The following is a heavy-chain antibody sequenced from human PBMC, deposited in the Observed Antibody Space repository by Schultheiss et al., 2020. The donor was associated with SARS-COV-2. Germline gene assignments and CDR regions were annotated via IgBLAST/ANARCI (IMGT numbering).Heavy chain of an antibody. D-gene: IGHD3-3*01. V-gene: IGHV4-59*01. Sequence: SQTLSLTCSVSGGSISTYYWSWIRQPPGKGLEWIGYIYYSGSTNYNPSLKSRVIISVDRSKNQFSLDLSSVTAADTAVYYCARDGITIFGVVIDYWGQGTLVTVSS. CDR3: ARDGITIFGVVIDY. CDR1: GGSISTYY. J-gene: IGHJ4*02. CDR2: IYYSGST.